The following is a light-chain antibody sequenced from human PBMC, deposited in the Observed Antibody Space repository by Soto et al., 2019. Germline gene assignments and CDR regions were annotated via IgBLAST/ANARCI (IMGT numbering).Light chain of an antibody. V-gene: IGKV3-15*01. CDR3: QQYIKWPIT. Sequence: ELVTTQSPATLSVSPGERATLSCRASQSVSSNLAWYQQKPGQAPRLLIYGASTRATGIPARFSGSGSGTEFTLTVSSLQSEDFAVYYCQQYIKWPITFGQGTRLEIK. J-gene: IGKJ5*01. CDR1: QSVSSN. CDR2: GAS.